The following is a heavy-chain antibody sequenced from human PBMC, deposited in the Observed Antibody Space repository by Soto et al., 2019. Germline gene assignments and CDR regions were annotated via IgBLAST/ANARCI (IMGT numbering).Heavy chain of an antibody. V-gene: IGHV3-30-3*01. D-gene: IGHD5-12*01. J-gene: IGHJ4*01. Sequence: GGSLRLSCAASGFTFSSYAMHWVRQAPGKGLEWVAVISYDGSNKYYADSVKGRFTISRDSSKNTLYLQMNSLRDDDTAMYYCARGGTIAVTTIGDYWGQGTMVTVSS. CDR3: ARGGTIAVTTIGDY. CDR1: GFTFSSYA. CDR2: ISYDGSNK.